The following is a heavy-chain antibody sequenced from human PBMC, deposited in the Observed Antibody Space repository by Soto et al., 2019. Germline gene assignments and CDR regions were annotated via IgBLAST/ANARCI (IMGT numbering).Heavy chain of an antibody. Sequence: PGGSLRLSCAASGFTVSSNYMSWVRQAPGKGLEWVSVIYSGGSTYYADSAKGRFTISRHNSKNTLYLQMNSLRAEDTAVYYCARGHDYGGDDAFDIWGQGTMVTVSS. CDR1: GFTVSSNY. V-gene: IGHV3-53*04. J-gene: IGHJ3*02. CDR3: ARGHDYGGDDAFDI. CDR2: IYSGGST. D-gene: IGHD4-17*01.